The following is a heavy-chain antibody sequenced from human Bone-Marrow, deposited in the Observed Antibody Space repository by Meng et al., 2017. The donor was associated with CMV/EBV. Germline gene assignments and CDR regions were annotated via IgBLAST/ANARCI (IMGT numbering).Heavy chain of an antibody. D-gene: IGHD3-3*01. V-gene: IGHV3-21*04. CDR1: GFTFSSYS. CDR2: ISRSSSYI. J-gene: IGHJ4*02. Sequence: GESLKISCAASGFTFSSYSVNWVRQAPGKGLEWVSSISRSSSYIYHTDSVKGRFTISRDNAKNSLYLQMNSLRAEDTAVYYCAKPVDRVSYYDFSYWGQGTLVTVPS. CDR3: AKPVDRVSYYDFSY.